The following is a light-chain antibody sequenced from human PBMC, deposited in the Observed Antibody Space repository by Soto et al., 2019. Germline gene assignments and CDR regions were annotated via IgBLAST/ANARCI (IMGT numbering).Light chain of an antibody. V-gene: IGKV1-27*01. CDR1: QGIRNY. CDR3: QRYNSAPLT. J-gene: IGKJ4*01. Sequence: DIQMTQSPSSLSASVGDRATITCRASQGIRNYLAWYQQKPGKVPKLLIYAASTLQSGVPSRFSGSGSGTEFTLTISSLQPEDAATYYCQRYNSAPLTFGGGTKVEIK. CDR2: AAS.